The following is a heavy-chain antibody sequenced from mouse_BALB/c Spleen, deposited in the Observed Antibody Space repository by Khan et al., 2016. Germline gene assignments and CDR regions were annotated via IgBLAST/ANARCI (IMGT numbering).Heavy chain of an antibody. D-gene: IGHD2-1*01. Sequence: EVELVESGGDLVKPGGSLKLSCAASGFTFSSYGMSWVRQTPDKRLEWVATISSGGSYTYYPDSVKGRFTISRDNAKNTLYLQMSSLKSEDTDMYYCARQSYGNYWFAYWGQGTLVTVSA. V-gene: IGHV5-6*01. CDR3: ARQSYGNYWFAY. CDR1: GFTFSSYG. J-gene: IGHJ3*01. CDR2: ISSGGSYT.